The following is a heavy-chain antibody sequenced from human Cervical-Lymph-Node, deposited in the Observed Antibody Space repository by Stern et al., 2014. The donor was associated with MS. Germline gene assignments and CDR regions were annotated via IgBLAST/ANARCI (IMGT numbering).Heavy chain of an antibody. D-gene: IGHD2-8*02. Sequence: DVQLVESGGGVVRPGGSLRLSCAASGFIFGDYGMSWVRQVPGTGPEWVSAINYNGGSTDYAAAVKGRFTISRDNAKKSLYLRMNSLRVEDTAVYHCARAFCTGGVCYSFPFYGMDVWGQGTTVTVSS. J-gene: IGHJ6*02. V-gene: IGHV3-20*01. CDR3: ARAFCTGGVCYSFPFYGMDV. CDR1: GFIFGDYG. CDR2: INYNGGST.